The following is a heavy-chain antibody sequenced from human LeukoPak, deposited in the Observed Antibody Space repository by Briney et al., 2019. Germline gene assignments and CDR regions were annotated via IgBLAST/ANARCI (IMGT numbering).Heavy chain of an antibody. CDR1: GGSFSGYY. J-gene: IGHJ6*03. CDR3: ARGRGDSSSWYSYYYYYVDV. CDR2: INHSGST. Sequence: KPSETLSLTCAVYGGSFSGYYWSWIRQPPGKGLEWIGEINHSGSTNYNPSLTSRVTISVDASKNQFSLKLSSVTAADTAVYYCARGRGDSSSWYSYYYYYVDVWGKGTTVTVSS. V-gene: IGHV4-34*01. D-gene: IGHD6-13*01.